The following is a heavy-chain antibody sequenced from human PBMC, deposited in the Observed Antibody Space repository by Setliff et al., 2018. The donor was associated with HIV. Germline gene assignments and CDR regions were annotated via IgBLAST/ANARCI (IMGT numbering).Heavy chain of an antibody. CDR2: IIPIFNTA. V-gene: IGHV1-69*13. Sequence: SVKVSCKASGGTFSSYSITWVRQAPGQGLEWMGGIIPIFNTANYAQKFQGRVTITADDSTSTSYMEISGLRSEDTAIYYCARAGTLISYFDYWGQGTLVTVSS. D-gene: IGHD6-19*01. CDR3: ARAGTLISYFDY. CDR1: GGTFSSYS. J-gene: IGHJ4*02.